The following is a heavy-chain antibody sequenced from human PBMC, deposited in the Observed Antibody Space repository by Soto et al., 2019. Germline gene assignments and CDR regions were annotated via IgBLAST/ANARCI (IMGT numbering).Heavy chain of an antibody. Sequence: QSGGSLRLSCAASGFIFTNYEMNWVRQAPGKGLEWISYISSSGKTISYADSVKGRFTISRDNAKNSLYLQMNSLRAEDTAVYYCARDPEKYSGSDLGIDYWGQGTLVTVSS. CDR1: GFIFTNYE. CDR2: ISSSGKTI. D-gene: IGHD5-12*01. CDR3: ARDPEKYSGSDLGIDY. V-gene: IGHV3-48*03. J-gene: IGHJ4*02.